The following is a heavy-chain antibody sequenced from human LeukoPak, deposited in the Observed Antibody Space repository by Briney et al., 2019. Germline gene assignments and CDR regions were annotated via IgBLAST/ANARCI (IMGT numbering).Heavy chain of an antibody. J-gene: IGHJ2*01. CDR3: ARRTPAPIWYFDL. Sequence: SETLSLTCIVSGDSISSSSYYWAWIRQPPGKGLECIGNIYYSGSTHYNPSLKNQVTISVDTSKNHFSLKLSSVTAADTAVYYCARRTPAPIWYFDLWGRGTLVTVSS. V-gene: IGHV4-39*02. CDR1: GDSISSSSYY. CDR2: IYYSGST. D-gene: IGHD2-15*01.